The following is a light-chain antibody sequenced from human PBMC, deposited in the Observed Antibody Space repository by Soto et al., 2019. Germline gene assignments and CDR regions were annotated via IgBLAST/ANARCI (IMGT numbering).Light chain of an antibody. CDR2: GAS. CDR3: QQYGSSPRT. Sequence: EIVLTQSPGTLSLSPGERATLSCRASQTVSSSNLAWYQQKPGQAPKVLIYGASSMATGIPARFSGSGSGTDFTLTISRLEPEDFAVYYCQQYGSSPRTFGQGTKVEIK. CDR1: QTVSSSN. V-gene: IGKV3-20*01. J-gene: IGKJ1*01.